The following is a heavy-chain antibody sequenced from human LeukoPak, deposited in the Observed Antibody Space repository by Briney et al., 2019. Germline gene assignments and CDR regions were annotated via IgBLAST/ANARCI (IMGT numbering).Heavy chain of an antibody. V-gene: IGHV4-59*08. Sequence: SSETLSLTCTVSGGSIRSYYWSWIRQPPGKGLDWIGYIYYSGSTNYNPSLKSRVTISVDTSKNQFSLKVSSVTAADTAVYYCSRRASGYYGMDVWGQGTTVTVSS. CDR3: SRRASGYYGMDV. D-gene: IGHD1-14*01. J-gene: IGHJ6*02. CDR1: GGSIRSYY. CDR2: IYYSGST.